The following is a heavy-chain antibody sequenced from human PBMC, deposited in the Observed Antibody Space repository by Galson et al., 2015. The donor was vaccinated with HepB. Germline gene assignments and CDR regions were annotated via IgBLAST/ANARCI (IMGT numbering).Heavy chain of an antibody. D-gene: IGHD1-26*01. J-gene: IGHJ4*02. CDR3: ARGGIDGWELPPFDY. Sequence: SVKVSCKASGYTFTSYGISWVRQAPGQGLEWMGWISAYNGNTNYAQKLQGRVTMTTDTSTSTAYMELRSLRSDDTAVYYCARGGIDGWELPPFDYWGQGTLVTVSS. CDR1: GYTFTSYG. CDR2: ISAYNGNT. V-gene: IGHV1-18*01.